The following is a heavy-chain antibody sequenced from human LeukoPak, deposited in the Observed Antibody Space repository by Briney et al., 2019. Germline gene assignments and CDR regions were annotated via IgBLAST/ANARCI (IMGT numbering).Heavy chain of an antibody. J-gene: IGHJ4*02. CDR3: ARVSGYCPEGVCRFDF. Sequence: SETLSLTCAVYGGSSTGYYWTWIRQPPGKGLEWIGEINDSGDTNYSPSLASRVTLSVDTSRNQFSLTINSVTAADTAVYYCARVSGYCPEGVCRFDFWGEGTLVTVSS. CDR1: GGSSTGYY. CDR2: INDSGDT. D-gene: IGHD2-8*01. V-gene: IGHV4-34*01.